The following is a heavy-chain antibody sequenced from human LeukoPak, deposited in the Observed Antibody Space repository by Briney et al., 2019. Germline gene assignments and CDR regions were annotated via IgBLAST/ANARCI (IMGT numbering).Heavy chain of an antibody. V-gene: IGHV1-2*02. J-gene: IGHJ5*02. CDR2: INPNSGGT. Sequence: ASVKVSCKASGYTFTSYGISCVRQAPGQGLEWMGWINPNSGGTNYAQKFQGRVTMTRDTSISTAYMELSRLRSDDTAVYCCAREGEGGNWFDPWGQGTLVTVSS. CDR1: GYTFTSYG. CDR3: AREGEGGNWFDP.